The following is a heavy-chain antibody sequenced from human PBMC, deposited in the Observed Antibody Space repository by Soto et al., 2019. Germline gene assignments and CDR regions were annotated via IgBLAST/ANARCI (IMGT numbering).Heavy chain of an antibody. Sequence: GGSLRLSCAASGFTFSSYAMSWVRQAPGKGLEWVSAISGSGGSIYYADSVKGRFTISRDNSKNTLYLQMNSLRAEDTAVYYCAKGEQWLVGPFDYWGQGTLVTVSS. J-gene: IGHJ4*02. CDR2: ISGSGGSI. CDR3: AKGEQWLVGPFDY. V-gene: IGHV3-23*01. CDR1: GFTFSSYA. D-gene: IGHD6-19*01.